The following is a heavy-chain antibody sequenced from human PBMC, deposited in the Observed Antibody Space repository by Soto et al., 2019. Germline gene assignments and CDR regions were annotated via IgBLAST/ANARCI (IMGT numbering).Heavy chain of an antibody. V-gene: IGHV3-23*01. CDR1: GFTFSSYA. J-gene: IGHJ2*01. D-gene: IGHD6-19*01. Sequence: GGSLRLSCAISGFTFSSYAMSWVRQAPGKGLEWVSDISGSGDSTHYADSVKGRFTISRDNSKNTLYLQMNSLRAEDTAIYYCAKSAYFSGWYFDLWGRGTLVTVSS. CDR3: AKSAYFSGWYFDL. CDR2: ISGSGDST.